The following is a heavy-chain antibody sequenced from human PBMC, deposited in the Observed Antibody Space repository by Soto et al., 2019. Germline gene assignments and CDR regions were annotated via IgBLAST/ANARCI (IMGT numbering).Heavy chain of an antibody. CDR2: IYYSGST. J-gene: IGHJ3*02. Sequence: SETLSLTCTVSGGSISSYYWSWIRQPPGKGLEWIGYIYYSGSTNYNPSLKSRVTISVDTSKNQFSLKLSSVTAADTAVYHCARDKPLPYCSSTSCYTGPDAFDIWGQGTMVTVSS. CDR1: GGSISSYY. V-gene: IGHV4-59*01. D-gene: IGHD2-2*02. CDR3: ARDKPLPYCSSTSCYTGPDAFDI.